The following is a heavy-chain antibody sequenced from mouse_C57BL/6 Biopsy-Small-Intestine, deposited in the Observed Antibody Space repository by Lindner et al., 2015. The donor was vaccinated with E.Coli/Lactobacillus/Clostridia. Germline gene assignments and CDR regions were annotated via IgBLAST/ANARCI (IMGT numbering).Heavy chain of an antibody. J-gene: IGHJ4*01. CDR3: ASNYAMDY. CDR1: GYTFTNYT. Sequence: VQLQESGAELARPGASVKMSCKASGYTFTNYTMHWVKQRPGQGLEWIGYINPSSGYTKYNQKFKDKATLTADKSSSTAYMQLSSLTSEDSAVYYCASNYAMDYWGQGTSVTVSS. V-gene: IGHV1-4*01. CDR2: INPSSGYT.